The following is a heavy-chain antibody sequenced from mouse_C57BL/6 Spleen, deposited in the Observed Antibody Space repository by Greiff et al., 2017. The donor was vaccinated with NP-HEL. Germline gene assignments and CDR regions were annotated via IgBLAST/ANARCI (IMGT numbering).Heavy chain of an antibody. Sequence: VQLQQSGAELVRPGASVKLSCTASGFNIKDYYMHWVKQRPEQGLEWIGRIDPEDGDTEYAPKFQGKATMTADTSSNTAYLQRISLTSEDTAVYYCTTGSNYLAWFAYWGQGTLVTVSA. CDR3: TTGSNYLAWFAY. D-gene: IGHD2-5*01. V-gene: IGHV14-1*01. CDR1: GFNIKDYY. J-gene: IGHJ3*01. CDR2: IDPEDGDT.